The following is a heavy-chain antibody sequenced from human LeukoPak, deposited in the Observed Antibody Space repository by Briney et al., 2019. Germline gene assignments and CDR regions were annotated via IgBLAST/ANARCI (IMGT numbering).Heavy chain of an antibody. V-gene: IGHV3-23*01. D-gene: IGHD3-10*01. Sequence: GGSLRLSCAASGFTFSSYAMSWVRQAPGKGLEWVSAISGSGGSTYYADSVRGRFTVSRDNSKNTMYVQMESLRAEDTAVYYCARGPDYFSGAGTLWWGPKKRFHYYGLDVWGHGTTVTV. CDR1: GFTFSSYA. CDR2: ISGSGGST. J-gene: IGHJ6*02. CDR3: ARGPDYFSGAGTLWWGPKKRFHYYGLDV.